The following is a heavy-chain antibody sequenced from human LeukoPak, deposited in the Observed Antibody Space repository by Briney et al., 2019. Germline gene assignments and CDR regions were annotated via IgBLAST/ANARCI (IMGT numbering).Heavy chain of an antibody. CDR3: ARIRRPHWYLDL. Sequence: SETLSLTCTVSGDSISSADYYWAWIRQPPGKGLELVGFIYYSGSTKYNPSLKSRVTISAATSKTQFSLRLSYATAADTAVYYCARIRRPHWYLDLWGRGTLVTVSS. CDR1: GDSISSADYY. D-gene: IGHD3-3*01. CDR2: IYYSGST. V-gene: IGHV4-30-4*08. J-gene: IGHJ2*01.